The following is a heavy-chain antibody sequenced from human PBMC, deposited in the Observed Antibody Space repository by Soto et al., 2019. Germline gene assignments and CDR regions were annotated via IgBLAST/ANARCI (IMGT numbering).Heavy chain of an antibody. D-gene: IGHD5-12*01. V-gene: IGHV4-59*01. J-gene: IGHJ5*02. CDR3: ARVLRGYSGYDHWFDP. CDR1: GGSISSYY. Sequence: PSETLSLTCTVSGGSISSYYWSWIRQPPGKGLEWIGYIYYSGSTNYNPSLKSRVTISVDTSKNQYSLKLSSVTAADTAVYYCARVLRGYSGYDHWFDPWGQGTLVTVSS. CDR2: IYYSGST.